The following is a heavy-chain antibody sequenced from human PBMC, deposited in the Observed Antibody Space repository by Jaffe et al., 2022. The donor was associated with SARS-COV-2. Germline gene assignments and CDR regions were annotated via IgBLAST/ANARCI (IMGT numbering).Heavy chain of an antibody. Sequence: LQLQESGPGLVKPSETLSLTCTVSGGSISISSYYWGWVRQPPGRGLEWIGSIYFTGSTYYNPSLKSRVTISVDTSKNQFSLKLSSVTAADTAVYYCARDYYDSSGYYYFDSWGQGTLVTVSS. J-gene: IGHJ4*02. CDR3: ARDYYDSSGYYYFDS. CDR1: GGSISISSYY. D-gene: IGHD3-22*01. V-gene: IGHV4-39*01. CDR2: IYFTGST.